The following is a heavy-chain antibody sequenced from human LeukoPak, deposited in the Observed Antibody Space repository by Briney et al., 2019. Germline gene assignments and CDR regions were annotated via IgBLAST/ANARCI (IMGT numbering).Heavy chain of an antibody. CDR3: ARDFRETQRRSMRRYYYYYMDV. Sequence: SQTLSLTCTISGGSISSDDYYWSWIRQPAGKGLEWIGRVYTSGSTNYNPSLRSRVTISVDTSKNQFSLKLSSVTAADTAVYYCARDFRETQRRSMRRYYYYYMDVWGKGTTVTVSS. CDR2: VYTSGST. CDR1: GGSISSDDYY. D-gene: IGHD5-24*01. V-gene: IGHV4-61*02. J-gene: IGHJ6*03.